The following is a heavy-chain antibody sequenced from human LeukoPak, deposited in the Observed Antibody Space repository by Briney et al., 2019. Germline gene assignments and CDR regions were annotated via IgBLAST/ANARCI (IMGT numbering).Heavy chain of an antibody. CDR3: ARGARGNGMDV. CDR1: GYSISSSNW. V-gene: IGHV4-28*03. J-gene: IGHJ6*02. CDR2: IYYSGST. D-gene: IGHD1-26*01. Sequence: SETLSLTCAVSGYSISSSNWWGWIRQPPGKGLEWIGYIYYSGSTYYNPSLKSRVTMSVDTSKNQFSLKLSSVTAVDTAVYYCARGARGNGMDVWGQGTTVTVSS.